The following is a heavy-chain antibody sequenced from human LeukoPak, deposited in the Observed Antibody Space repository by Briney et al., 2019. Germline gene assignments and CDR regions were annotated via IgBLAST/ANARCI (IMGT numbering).Heavy chain of an antibody. Sequence: ASVKVSCKASGYTFTDYYLHWLRQAPGQGLEWMGWMNPKSGDTHYAQKFQGRVTMTRDTSISTAYMELSRLRSEDTAVYYCARGDHVRIYAESAFDIWGQGTKVTVSS. CDR2: MNPKSGDT. CDR3: ARGDHVRIYAESAFDI. CDR1: GYTFTDYY. D-gene: IGHD3-3*01. V-gene: IGHV1-2*02. J-gene: IGHJ3*02.